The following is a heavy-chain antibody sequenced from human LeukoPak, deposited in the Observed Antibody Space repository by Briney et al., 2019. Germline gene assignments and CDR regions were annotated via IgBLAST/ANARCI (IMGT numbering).Heavy chain of an antibody. J-gene: IGHJ4*02. CDR3: ARDYADYVGYFFFDY. CDR2: ISGGGETT. V-gene: IGHV3-23*01. CDR1: GFTFNNYA. D-gene: IGHD4-17*01. Sequence: GGSLRLSCAASGFTFNNYAMNWVRQAPGKGLEWVSSISGGGETTYYADPAKGRFTISRDNSQNTLYRQMNSLRAEDTAVYYCARDYADYVGYFFFDYWGQGTLVTVSS.